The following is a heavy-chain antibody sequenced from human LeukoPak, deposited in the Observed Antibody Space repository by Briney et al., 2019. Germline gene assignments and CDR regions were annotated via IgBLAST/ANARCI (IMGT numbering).Heavy chain of an antibody. Sequence: ASVNVSCKASGYTVISYGISWARQAPGQGLEWMGWIGAYNGNTNYAQKLQGRVTMTTDTSTSTAYMELRSLRSDDTAVYYCARDRGIVVVVAAPYGYYGMDVWGQGTTVTVSS. D-gene: IGHD2-15*01. V-gene: IGHV1-18*01. J-gene: IGHJ6*02. CDR2: IGAYNGNT. CDR3: ARDRGIVVVVAAPYGYYGMDV. CDR1: GYTVISYG.